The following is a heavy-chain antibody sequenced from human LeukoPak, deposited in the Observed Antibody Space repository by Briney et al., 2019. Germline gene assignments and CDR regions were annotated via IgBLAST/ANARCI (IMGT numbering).Heavy chain of an antibody. D-gene: IGHD1-20*01. CDR1: GFTFSSYA. J-gene: IGHJ3*02. CDR3: ARVGYNYDLGNAFDI. V-gene: IGHV3-23*01. Sequence: PGGSLRLSCAASGFTFSSYAMSWVRQAPGKGLEWVSAITGTGGTTYYAASVKGRFTVSRDNSKDTLYLQMNSLRADDTAVYYCARVGYNYDLGNAFDIWGQGTVVTVSS. CDR2: ITGTGGTT.